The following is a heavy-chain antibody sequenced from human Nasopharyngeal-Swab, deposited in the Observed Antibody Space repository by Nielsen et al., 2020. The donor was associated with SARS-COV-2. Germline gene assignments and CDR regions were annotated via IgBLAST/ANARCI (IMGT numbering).Heavy chain of an antibody. CDR3: ARDGLDYDFWSAYCMDV. D-gene: IGHD3-3*01. Sequence: GGSLRLSCAASGFTFSTYNMNWVRQAPGKGLEWVSSISSSTYIYYADSVKGRFTISRDSAQSSLFLQMNSLRAEDTAVYYCARDGLDYDFWSAYCMDVWGRGTTVTVSS. V-gene: IGHV3-21*01. CDR2: ISSSTYI. CDR1: GFTFSTYN. J-gene: IGHJ6*02.